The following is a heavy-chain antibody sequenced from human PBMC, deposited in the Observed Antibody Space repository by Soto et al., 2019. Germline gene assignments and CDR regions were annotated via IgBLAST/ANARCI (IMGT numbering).Heavy chain of an antibody. D-gene: IGHD3-10*01. V-gene: IGHV1-69*12. Sequence: QVLLVQSGAEVKKPGSSVRVSCKTSGGTFSSFAISWVRLAPGQGLEWMGVIVPMFAAPTYAQKFQGRVSITADESARTAYMGLSRLRSDATAVYYWARDRGMRGNADSYGMDVWGHGTTVTVSS. CDR1: GGTFSSFA. CDR2: IVPMFAAP. CDR3: ARDRGMRGNADSYGMDV. J-gene: IGHJ6*02.